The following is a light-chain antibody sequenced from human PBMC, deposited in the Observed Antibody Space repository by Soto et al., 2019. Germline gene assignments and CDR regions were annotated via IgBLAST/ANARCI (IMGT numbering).Light chain of an antibody. CDR2: SIN. V-gene: IGLV7-43*01. J-gene: IGLJ1*01. CDR3: LLWYGGAYL. CDR1: TGAVTKGFS. Sequence: QGIVPHEPSLTLSPGGIVTLTCASSTGAVTKGFSPNWLQQRPGQPPSALIYSINKTHSWTPARFSGSLLGGKAALTLSGVQPEEEAVYYCLLWYGGAYLFGTGTKVTVL.